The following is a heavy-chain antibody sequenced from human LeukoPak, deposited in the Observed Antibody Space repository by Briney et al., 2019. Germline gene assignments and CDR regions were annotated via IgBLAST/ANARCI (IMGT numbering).Heavy chain of an antibody. CDR3: AKDQTNYNYSPTDAFDV. V-gene: IGHV3-30-3*02. CDR2: ISYDGGNK. J-gene: IGHJ3*01. D-gene: IGHD1-1*01. CDR1: GFTFSSYT. Sequence: GGSLRLSCAASGFTFSSYTLHWVRQAPGKGLEWVAVISYDGGNKYYADSVKGRFTISRDNSKNTLYLQMNSLRAEDTAVYYCAKDQTNYNYSPTDAFDVWGQGTMVTVSS.